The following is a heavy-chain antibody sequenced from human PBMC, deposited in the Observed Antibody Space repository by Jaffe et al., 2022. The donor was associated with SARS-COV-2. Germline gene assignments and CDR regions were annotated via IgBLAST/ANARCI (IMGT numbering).Heavy chain of an antibody. D-gene: IGHD6-19*01. CDR3: AGSIAVGGNAFDI. Sequence: DVQLVESGGGLVQPGGSLRLSCAASGFIFSNFWMHWVRQAPGKGLVWVSRITSDGSTTDYADSVKGRFTISRANANNTLFLQMNSLRAEDTAVYYCAGSIAVGGNAFDIWGRGTLVTVSS. CDR2: ITSDGSTT. V-gene: IGHV3-74*01. CDR1: GFIFSNFW. J-gene: IGHJ3*02.